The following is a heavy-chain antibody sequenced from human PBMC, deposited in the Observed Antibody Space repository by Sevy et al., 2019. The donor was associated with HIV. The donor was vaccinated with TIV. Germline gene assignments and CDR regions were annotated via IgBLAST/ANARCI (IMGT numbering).Heavy chain of an antibody. CDR3: ARDLGGEGATRRDY. CDR1: GYTFTSYG. CDR2: ISAYNGNT. V-gene: IGHV1-18*04. D-gene: IGHD3-10*01. J-gene: IGHJ4*02. Sequence: ASVKVSCKASGYTFTSYGISWVRQAPGQGLEWMGWISAYNGNTNYAQKLQGRVTMTTDTSTSTAYMELRSLRSDDPAVYYCARDLGGEGATRRDYWGQGTLVTVSS.